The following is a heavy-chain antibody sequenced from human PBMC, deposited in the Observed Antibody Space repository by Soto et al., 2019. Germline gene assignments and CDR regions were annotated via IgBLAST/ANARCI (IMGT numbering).Heavy chain of an antibody. CDR3: ATDGWSTSSSAYNYFMDV. CDR2: IIPMVGTP. J-gene: IGHJ6*03. V-gene: IGHV1-69*08. Sequence: QAQLVQSGAEVKRPGSSVKVSCKASGDTYSSYSISWVRQAPGQGLEWMGRIIPMVGTPNYAQKFQGRVTFSADKSTSTAYMVLNSLISDDTAVYYCATDGWSTSSSAYNYFMDVWGKGTPVTVSS. CDR1: GDTYSSYS. D-gene: IGHD2-15*01.